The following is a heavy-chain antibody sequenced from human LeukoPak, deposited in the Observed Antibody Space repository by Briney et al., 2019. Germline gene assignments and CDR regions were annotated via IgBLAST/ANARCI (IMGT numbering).Heavy chain of an antibody. V-gene: IGHV4-34*01. J-gene: IGHJ4*02. Sequence: SETLSLTGAVYGGSLSGYYWSWIRQPPGKGLEWIGEINHSGSTNYNPSLKSRVTISVDTSKNQFSLKLSSVTAADTAVYYCARGQWLVRFFDYWGQGTLVTVSS. D-gene: IGHD6-19*01. CDR2: INHSGST. CDR3: ARGQWLVRFFDY. CDR1: GGSLSGYY.